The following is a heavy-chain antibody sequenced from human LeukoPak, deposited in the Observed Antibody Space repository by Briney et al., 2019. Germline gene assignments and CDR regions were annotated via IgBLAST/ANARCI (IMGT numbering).Heavy chain of an antibody. CDR3: ARDRGCTNGVCLGDAFDI. Sequence: SSETLSLTCTVSGGSISSYYWSWLRQPAGKGLEWIGRIYTSGSTNYNPSLKSRVTMSVDTSKNQFSLKVSSVTAADTAVYYCARDRGCTNGVCLGDAFDIWGQGTMGTVSP. V-gene: IGHV4-4*07. D-gene: IGHD2-8*01. CDR2: IYTSGST. J-gene: IGHJ3*02. CDR1: GGSISSYY.